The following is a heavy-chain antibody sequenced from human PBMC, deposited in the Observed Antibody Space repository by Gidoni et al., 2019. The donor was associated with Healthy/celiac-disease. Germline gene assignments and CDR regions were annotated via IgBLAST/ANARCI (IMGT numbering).Heavy chain of an antibody. CDR2: IYYSGST. Sequence: QLQLQESGPGLVKPSETLSLTCTVSVGSISSSSYYWGWIRQPPGKGLEWLGSIYYSGSTYSNPSLKSRVTISVDTSKNQFSLKLSSVTAADTAVYYCARGYGDYASNWFDPWGQGTLVTVSS. CDR1: VGSISSSSYY. D-gene: IGHD4-17*01. V-gene: IGHV4-39*01. CDR3: ARGYGDYASNWFDP. J-gene: IGHJ5*02.